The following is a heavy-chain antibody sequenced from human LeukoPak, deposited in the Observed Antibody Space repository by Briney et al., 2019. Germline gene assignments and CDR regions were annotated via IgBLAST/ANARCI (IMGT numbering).Heavy chain of an antibody. J-gene: IGHJ4*02. Sequence: SVKVSCKASGFTFTSSAVQWVRQARGQRLEWIGWIFVGSGNANYAQKFQERVTITRDMSTSTAYMELSSLRSEDTAVYYCAASPDYYDSSGYSYYFDYWGQGTLVTVSS. CDR3: AASPDYYDSSGYSYYFDY. CDR2: IFVGSGNA. D-gene: IGHD3-22*01. CDR1: GFTFTSSA. V-gene: IGHV1-58*01.